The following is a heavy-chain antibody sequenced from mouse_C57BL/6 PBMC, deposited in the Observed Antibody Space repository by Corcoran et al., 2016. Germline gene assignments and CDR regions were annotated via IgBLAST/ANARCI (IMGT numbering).Heavy chain of an antibody. CDR1: GYTFTDYE. Sequence: QVQLQQSGAELVRPGASVTLSCKASGYTFTDYEMHWVKQTPVHGLEWIGAIDPETGGTAYNQKFKGKAILTADKSSSTAYMELRSLTSEDSAVYYCTRRGAFDGSPYYFDYWGQGTTLTVSS. J-gene: IGHJ2*01. CDR3: TRRGAFDGSPYYFDY. V-gene: IGHV1-15*01. D-gene: IGHD2-3*01. CDR2: IDPETGGT.